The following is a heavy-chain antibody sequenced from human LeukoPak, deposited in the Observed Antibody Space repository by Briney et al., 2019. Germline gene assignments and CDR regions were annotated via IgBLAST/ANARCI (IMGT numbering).Heavy chain of an antibody. CDR2: MNQDGSDT. J-gene: IGHJ4*02. Sequence: PGGSLRLSCAVSGFTLSSDWMHWVRQAPGKGLEWVSRMNQDGSDTSYADSVKGRFTISRDNAKNTVYLQMSSLRAEDSAVYYCATVFGYWGQGTLVTVSS. V-gene: IGHV3-74*01. CDR1: GFTLSSDW. CDR3: ATVFGY.